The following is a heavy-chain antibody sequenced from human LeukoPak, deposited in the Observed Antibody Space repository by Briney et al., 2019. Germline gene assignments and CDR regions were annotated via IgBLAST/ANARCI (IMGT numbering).Heavy chain of an antibody. CDR1: GFTFSSYA. CDR2: IVDSGGRT. D-gene: IGHD1-26*01. J-gene: IGHJ4*02. V-gene: IGHV3-23*01. CDR3: AKIAETSGIYGQGYDY. Sequence: PGGSLRLSCAASGFTFSSYAMSWVRQAPGKGLEWVSAIVDSGGRTSYADAVKGRFTISRDNSKNTLYLQMNSLRAEDTAVYYCAKIAETSGIYGQGYDYWGQGTLVTVSS.